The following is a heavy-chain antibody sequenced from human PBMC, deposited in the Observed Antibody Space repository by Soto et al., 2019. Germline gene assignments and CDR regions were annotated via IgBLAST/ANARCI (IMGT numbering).Heavy chain of an antibody. CDR3: ARGGVKYYFDY. J-gene: IGHJ4*01. D-gene: IGHD3-3*01. V-gene: IGHV4-59*01. CDR2: IYYSGST. CDR1: GGSISSYY. Sequence: ETLSLTCTVSGGSISSYYWSWIRQPPGKGLEWIGYIYYSGSTNYTPSLKSRVTISVDTSKNQFSLKLSSVTAADTAVYYCARGGVKYYFDYWGHGTLVTVSS.